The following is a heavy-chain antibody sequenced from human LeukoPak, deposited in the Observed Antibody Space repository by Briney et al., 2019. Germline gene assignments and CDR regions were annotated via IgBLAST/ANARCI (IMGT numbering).Heavy chain of an antibody. Sequence: SETLTLTCTASGGTISSYYWSWVRQAPGKGLEWIGYISYSGSTNYNPSFVSRVTISLDTSNNQFSMKLSSVTAADTAVYYCARITGFGEFLYYYYGMDVWGKGTTVTVSS. D-gene: IGHD3-10*01. CDR1: GGTISSYY. V-gene: IGHV4-59*01. CDR3: ARITGFGEFLYYYYGMDV. J-gene: IGHJ6*04. CDR2: ISYSGST.